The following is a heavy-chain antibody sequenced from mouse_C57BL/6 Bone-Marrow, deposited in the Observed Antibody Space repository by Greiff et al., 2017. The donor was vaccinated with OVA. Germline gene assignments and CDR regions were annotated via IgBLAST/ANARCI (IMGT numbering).Heavy chain of an antibody. V-gene: IGHV1-74*01. J-gene: IGHJ1*03. Sequence: QVQLQQPGAELVKPGASVKVSCKASGYTFTSYWMHWVKQRPGQGLEWIGRIHPSDSDTNYNQKFKGKATLTVDKSSSTAYMQLSSLTSEDSAVYYCAICLQYYGSSYWYFDVWGTGTTVTVSS. CDR3: AICLQYYGSSYWYFDV. D-gene: IGHD1-1*01. CDR1: GYTFTSYW. CDR2: IHPSDSDT.